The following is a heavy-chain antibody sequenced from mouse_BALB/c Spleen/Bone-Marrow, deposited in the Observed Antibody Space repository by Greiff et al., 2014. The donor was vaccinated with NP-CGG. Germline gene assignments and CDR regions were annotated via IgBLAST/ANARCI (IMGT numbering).Heavy chain of an antibody. CDR2: IYPGDFNT. CDR1: GYTFTSFY. Sequence: QVQLQQSGPELVKPGASVRISCKASGYTFTSFYIYWVRQRPGQGLEWIGWIYPGDFNTKYNEKFNGKATLTADKSSSTASMQLSSLTSEDSAVYFCARKSQRAYDSMNYWGQGTSVTVSS. CDR3: ARKSQRAYDSMNY. V-gene: IGHV1S56*01. J-gene: IGHJ4*01. D-gene: IGHD2-4*01.